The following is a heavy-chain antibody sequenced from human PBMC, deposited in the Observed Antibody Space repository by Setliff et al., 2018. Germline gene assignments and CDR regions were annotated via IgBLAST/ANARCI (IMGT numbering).Heavy chain of an antibody. V-gene: IGHV1-18*01. D-gene: IGHD2-8*02. CDR1: GFRFTNFG. Sequence: PGESLKVSCKTSGFRFTNFGFSWVRQAPGQGLEWLGSISPYTGNTNYPERLQGRITMTTDTLTSTVYMELRSLRPDDTALYYCVRSSAPQIVLAADFDRWGQGTLVTVSS. J-gene: IGHJ4*02. CDR2: ISPYTGNT. CDR3: VRSSAPQIVLAADFDR.